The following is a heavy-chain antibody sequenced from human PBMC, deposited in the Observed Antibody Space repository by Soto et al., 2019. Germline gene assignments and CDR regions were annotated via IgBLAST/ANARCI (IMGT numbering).Heavy chain of an antibody. Sequence: QVQLVQSGAEVKKPGASVKVSCKASGYTFTSYGISWVRQAPGQGLEWMGWISAYNGNTNYARKLQGRVTMTTDTSTSTAYMELRSLRSDDTAVYYCARDYCSGGSCYGPLDYWGQGTLVTVSS. CDR2: ISAYNGNT. V-gene: IGHV1-18*01. D-gene: IGHD2-15*01. CDR1: GYTFTSYG. CDR3: ARDYCSGGSCYGPLDY. J-gene: IGHJ4*02.